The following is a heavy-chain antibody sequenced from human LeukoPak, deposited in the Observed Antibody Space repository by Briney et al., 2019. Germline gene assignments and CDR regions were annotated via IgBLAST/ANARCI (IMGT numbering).Heavy chain of an antibody. J-gene: IGHJ4*01. CDR1: GFTFTNHW. V-gene: IGHV3-74*03. CDR3: TRGTAVVAGIDF. D-gene: IGHD6-19*01. CDR2: IDSDGSST. Sequence: GGSLRLSCAASGFTFTNHWMHWVRQAPGKGLVWVSHIDSDGSSTTYGNPAKGRFTVSRDNAKNTVYLQMNSLRAEDTAVYYCTRGTAVVAGIDFWGHGTLVTVSS.